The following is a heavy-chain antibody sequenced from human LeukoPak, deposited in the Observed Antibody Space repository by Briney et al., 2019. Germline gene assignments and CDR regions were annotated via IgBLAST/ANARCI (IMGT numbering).Heavy chain of an antibody. CDR2: IYTSGST. CDR3: AREDSSSWRRVLGWFDP. D-gene: IGHD6-13*01. Sequence: SETLSLTCTVSGGSISSYYWSWIRQPAGKGLEWIGRIYTSGSTNYNPSLKSRVTTSVDTSKNQFSLKLSSVTAADTAVYYCAREDSSSWRRVLGWFDPWGQGTLVTVSS. CDR1: GGSISSYY. J-gene: IGHJ5*02. V-gene: IGHV4-4*07.